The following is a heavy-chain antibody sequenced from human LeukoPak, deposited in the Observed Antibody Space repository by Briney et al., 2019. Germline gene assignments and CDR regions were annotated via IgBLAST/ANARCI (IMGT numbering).Heavy chain of an antibody. CDR1: GGSFSGYY. V-gene: IGHV4-34*01. D-gene: IGHD5-24*01. CDR3: ARVVSDHGYTLYYFDY. J-gene: IGHJ4*02. CDR2: IYYSGST. Sequence: SETLSLTCAVYGGSFSGYYWSWIRQPPGKGLEWIGSIYYSGSTYYNPSLKSRVTISVDTSKNQFSLKLSSVTAADTAVYYCARVVSDHGYTLYYFDYWGQGTLVTVSS.